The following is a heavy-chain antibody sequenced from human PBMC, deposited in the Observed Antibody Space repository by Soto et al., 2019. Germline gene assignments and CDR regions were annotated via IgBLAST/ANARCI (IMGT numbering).Heavy chain of an antibody. D-gene: IGHD2-2*01. CDR3: ARDQWYCSSTSCLMAV. CDR2: ITGSGDAT. J-gene: IGHJ6*02. CDR1: GFTFSSYA. Sequence: PGGSLRLSCAASGFTFSSYAMNWVRQAPGKGLEWVSVITGSGDATYYADSVKGRFTISRDNSKNTLYLQMNSLRAEDTAVYYCARDQWYCSSTSCLMAVWGQGTTVTVSS. V-gene: IGHV3-23*01.